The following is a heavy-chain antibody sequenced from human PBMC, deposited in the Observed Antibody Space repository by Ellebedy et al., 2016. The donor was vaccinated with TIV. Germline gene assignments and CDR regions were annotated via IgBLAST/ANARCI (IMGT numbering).Heavy chain of an antibody. Sequence: GESLKISCAASGFTFSSYSMNWVRQAPGKGLEWVSSISSSSSYIYYADSVKGRFTISRDNAKNSLYLQMNSPRAEDTAVYYCARDDSQTYDSSGYYWDKWGQGTLVTVSS. CDR3: ARDDSQTYDSSGYYWDK. V-gene: IGHV3-21*01. CDR2: ISSSSSYI. J-gene: IGHJ4*02. CDR1: GFTFSSYS. D-gene: IGHD3-22*01.